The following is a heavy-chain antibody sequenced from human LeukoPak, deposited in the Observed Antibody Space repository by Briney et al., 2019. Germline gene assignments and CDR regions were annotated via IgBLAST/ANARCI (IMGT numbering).Heavy chain of an antibody. CDR2: ISSGSSTI. D-gene: IGHD5-24*01. J-gene: IGHJ4*02. V-gene: IGHV3-48*01. Sequence: PGGSLRLSCAASGFTFSSYSMNWVRQAPGKGLEWISYISSGSSTIYYVDSVKGRFTISRDNAKNSLYLQMNSLRAEDTAVYYCARLYLPATRFDYWGQGTLVTVSS. CDR3: ARLYLPATRFDY. CDR1: GFTFSSYS.